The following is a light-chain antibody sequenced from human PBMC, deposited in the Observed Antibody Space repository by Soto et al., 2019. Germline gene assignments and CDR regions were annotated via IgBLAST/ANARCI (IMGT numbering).Light chain of an antibody. Sequence: QAVVTQPPSLTGSPGGTFTLPCASSTGAVTSGNYPYWFQQKPGQAPRTLILDTAYTHSWTPARFSGSLLGGKAALTLSGAQAEDEAVYYCFLTYSGACGALRVFGGGTKLTVL. CDR3: FLTYSGACGALRV. J-gene: IGLJ3*02. V-gene: IGLV7-46*01. CDR2: DTA. CDR1: TGAVTSGNY.